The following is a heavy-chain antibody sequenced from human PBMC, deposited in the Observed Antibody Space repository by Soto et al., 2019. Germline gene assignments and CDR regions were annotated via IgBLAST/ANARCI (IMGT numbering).Heavy chain of an antibody. CDR2: INHSGST. J-gene: IGHJ3*02. V-gene: IGHV4-34*01. D-gene: IGHD3-22*01. Sequence: SETLSLTCAVYGGSFSGYYWSWIRQPPGKGLEWIGEINHSGSTNYNPSLKSRVTISVDTSKNQFSLKLSSVTAADTAVYYCASLHYYDSSGYSVDDAFDIWGQGTMVTVSS. CDR3: ASLHYYDSSGYSVDDAFDI. CDR1: GGSFSGYY.